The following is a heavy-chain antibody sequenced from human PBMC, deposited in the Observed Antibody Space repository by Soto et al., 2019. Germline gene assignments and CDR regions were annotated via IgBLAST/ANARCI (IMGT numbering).Heavy chain of an antibody. CDR3: ASDWGDVHGGSNGCDA. D-gene: IGHD2-21*01. CDR2: IHPNSGVT. J-gene: IGHJ5*02. V-gene: IGHV1-2*02. CDR1: GYRFTDYY. Sequence: QIQLVQSGAEVKKPGSSVKVSCKASGYRFTDYYIHWVRQAPGQGLEWMGWIHPNSGVTNYAQNFQDRVTMTRDTSIRAAYMDLSSLRSDDTALYYFASDWGDVHGGSNGCDAWGKGTLVTVYS.